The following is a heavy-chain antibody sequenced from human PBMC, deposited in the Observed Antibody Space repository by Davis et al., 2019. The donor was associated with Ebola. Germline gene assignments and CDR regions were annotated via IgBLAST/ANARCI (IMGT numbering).Heavy chain of an antibody. CDR1: GYTFTSYY. V-gene: IGHV1-46*01. D-gene: IGHD2-15*01. CDR3: ARDLSVVVAATPYYYYYGMDV. CDR2: INPSGGST. Sequence: ASVKVSCKASGYTFTSYYMHWVRQAPGQGLEWMGIINPSGGSTSYAQKFQGRVTMTRDTSTSTVYMELSSLRSEDTAVYYCARDLSVVVAATPYYYYYGMDVWGQGTTVTVSS. J-gene: IGHJ6*02.